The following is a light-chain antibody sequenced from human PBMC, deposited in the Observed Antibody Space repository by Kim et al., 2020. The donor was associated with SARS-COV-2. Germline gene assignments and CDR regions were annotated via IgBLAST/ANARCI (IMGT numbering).Light chain of an antibody. CDR3: QQLNSYPRLT. V-gene: IGKV1-9*01. J-gene: IGKJ4*01. CDR2: AAS. Sequence: SLGDRVTITCRASQGISNYLAWYQQKPGKAPKLLMYAASTLQSGVPSRFSGSGSGTEFTLTISNLQPEDFATYYCQQLNSYPRLTFGGGTKVDIK. CDR1: QGISNY.